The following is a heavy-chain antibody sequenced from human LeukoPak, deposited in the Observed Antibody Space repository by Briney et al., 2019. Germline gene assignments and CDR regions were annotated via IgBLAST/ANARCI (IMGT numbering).Heavy chain of an antibody. D-gene: IGHD3-22*01. J-gene: IGHJ4*02. CDR3: AREIVVMARSSANFDY. V-gene: IGHV1-69*04. Sequence: GASVKVSCKASGGTFISYAISWVRQAPGQGLEWMGRIIPILGIANYAQKFQGRVTITADKSTSTAYMELSSLRSEDTAVYYCAREIVVMARSSANFDYWGQGTLVTVSS. CDR1: GGTFISYA. CDR2: IIPILGIA.